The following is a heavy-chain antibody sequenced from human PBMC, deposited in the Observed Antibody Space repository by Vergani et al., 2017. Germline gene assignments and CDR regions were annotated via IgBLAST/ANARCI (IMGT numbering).Heavy chain of an antibody. CDR1: GGSISSYY. V-gene: IGHV4-59*01. CDR2: IYYSGST. J-gene: IGHJ2*01. D-gene: IGHD6-19*01. CDR3: ARGQHSSGWYPGHFDL. Sequence: QVQLQESGPGLVKPSETLSLTCTVSGGSISSYYWSWIRQPPGKGLEWIGYIYYSGSTNYNPSLKSRVTRSVDTSKNQFSLKLSSVTAADTAVYYCARGQHSSGWYPGHFDLWGRGTLVTVSS.